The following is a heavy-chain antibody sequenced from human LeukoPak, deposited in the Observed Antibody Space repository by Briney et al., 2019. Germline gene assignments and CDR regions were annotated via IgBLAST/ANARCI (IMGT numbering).Heavy chain of an antibody. CDR1: GFTVSKSF. V-gene: IGHV3-66*01. D-gene: IGHD2-21*02. CDR3: VRELPLAFCGGACYHYFDS. CDR2: LYPDGTT. J-gene: IGHJ4*02. Sequence: PGGSLRLSCAASGFTVSKSFMTWVRQAPGKGLQWVSTLYPDGTTHYTDSVKGRLSISRDNSRNTLYLQMDSLRAEDTAVYYCVRELPLAFCGGACYHYFDSWGQGTLVTVSS.